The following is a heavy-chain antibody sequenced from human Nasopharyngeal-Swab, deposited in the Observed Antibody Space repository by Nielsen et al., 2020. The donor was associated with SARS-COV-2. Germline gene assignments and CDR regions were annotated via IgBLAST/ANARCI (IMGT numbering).Heavy chain of an antibody. CDR2: IYHSGST. D-gene: IGHD6-19*01. CDR3: ASLYSSGWPRPGY. Sequence: RQAPGKGLEWIGEIYHSGSTNYNPSLKSRVTISVDKSKNQFSLKLSSVTAADTAVHYCASLYSSGWPRPGYWGQGTLVTASS. V-gene: IGHV4-4*02. J-gene: IGHJ4*02.